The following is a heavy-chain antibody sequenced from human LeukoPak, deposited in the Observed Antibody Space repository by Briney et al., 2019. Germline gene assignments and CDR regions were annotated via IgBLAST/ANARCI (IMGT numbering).Heavy chain of an antibody. J-gene: IGHJ5*02. Sequence: ASVKVSCKASGYTFTSCAMNWVRQAPGQGLEWMGWISAYNGNTNYAQKLQGRVTMTTDTSTSTAYMELRSLRSDDTAVYYCARDLIDWFDPWGQGTLVTVSS. CDR1: GYTFTSCA. V-gene: IGHV1-18*01. CDR3: ARDLIDWFDP. CDR2: ISAYNGNT.